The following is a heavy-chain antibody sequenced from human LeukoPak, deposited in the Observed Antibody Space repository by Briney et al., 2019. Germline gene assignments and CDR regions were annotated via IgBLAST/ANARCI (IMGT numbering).Heavy chain of an antibody. CDR3: ARRSLDYGGNSYLMDY. Sequence: SETLSLTCTVSGGSISSSSYYWGWIRQPPGKGLEWIGSIYYSGSTHYNPSLKSRVTISVDTSKNQFSLKLSSVTAADTAVYYCARRSLDYGGNSYLMDYWGQGTLVTVSS. CDR2: IYYSGST. D-gene: IGHD4-23*01. CDR1: GGSISSSSYY. V-gene: IGHV4-39*01. J-gene: IGHJ4*02.